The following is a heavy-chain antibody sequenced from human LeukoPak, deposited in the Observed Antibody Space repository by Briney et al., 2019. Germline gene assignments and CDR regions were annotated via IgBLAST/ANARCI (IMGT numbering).Heavy chain of an antibody. CDR2: IYYSGST. D-gene: IGHD2-2*01. V-gene: IGHV4-39*01. CDR3: ARRAEYQLLFPYTFDY. Sequence: PSETLSLTCTVSGGSISSSSYYWGWIRQPPGRGLEWIGSIYYSGSTYYNPSLKSRVTISVDTSKNQFSLKLSSVTAADTAVYYCARRAEYQLLFPYTFDYWGQGTLVTVSS. J-gene: IGHJ4*02. CDR1: GGSISSSSYY.